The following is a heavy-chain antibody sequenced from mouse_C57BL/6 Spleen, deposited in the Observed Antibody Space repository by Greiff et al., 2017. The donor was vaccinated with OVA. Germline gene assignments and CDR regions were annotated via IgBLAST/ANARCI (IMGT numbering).Heavy chain of an antibody. V-gene: IGHV1-52*01. CDR3: ASITTVFDY. D-gene: IGHD1-1*01. Sequence: QVQLQQPGAELVRPGSSVKLSCKASGYTFTSYWMHWVKQRPIQGLEWIGNIDPSDSETHYNQKFKDKATLTVDKSSSTAYMQHSSLTSEDTAVYYCASITTVFDYWGQGTTLTVSS. CDR1: GYTFTSYW. J-gene: IGHJ2*01. CDR2: IDPSDSET.